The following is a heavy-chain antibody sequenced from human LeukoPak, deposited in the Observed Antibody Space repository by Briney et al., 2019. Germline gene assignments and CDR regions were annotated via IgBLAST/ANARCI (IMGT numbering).Heavy chain of an antibody. CDR3: ARDPRSSRGYYYYYMDV. CDR1: GGTFSSYA. CDR2: IIPIFGTA. J-gene: IGHJ6*03. Sequence: GASVKVSCKASGGTFSSYAISWVRQAPGQGLEWMGGIIPIFGTANYAQKFQGRVTITADESTSTAYMELSSLRSEDTAVYYCARDPRSSRGYYYYYMDVWGKGTTVTVSS. V-gene: IGHV1-69*13. D-gene: IGHD2-2*01.